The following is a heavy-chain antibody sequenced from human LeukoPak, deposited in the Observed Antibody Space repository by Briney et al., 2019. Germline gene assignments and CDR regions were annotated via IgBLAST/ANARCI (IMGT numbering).Heavy chain of an antibody. V-gene: IGHV1-69*04. CDR3: ATTQEMATIVLDY. D-gene: IGHD5-24*01. J-gene: IGHJ4*02. Sequence: SVKVSCKASGGTFSSYAISWVRQAPGQGLEWMERIIPILGIANYAQKFQGRVTITADKSTSTAYMELSSLRSGDTAAYYCATTQEMATIVLDYWGQGTLVTVSS. CDR2: IIPILGIA. CDR1: GGTFSSYA.